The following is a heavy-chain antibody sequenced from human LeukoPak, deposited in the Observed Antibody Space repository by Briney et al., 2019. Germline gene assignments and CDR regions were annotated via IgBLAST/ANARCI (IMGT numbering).Heavy chain of an antibody. J-gene: IGHJ4*02. CDR1: GYTFTSYG. D-gene: IGHD3-10*01. Sequence: ASVKVSCKASGYTFTSYGISWVRQAPGQGLEWMGWISAYNGNTNYAQKLQGRVTMTTDTSTSTAYMELRSLRSDDTAVYYCARADSESIGAYYYGPIDYWGQGTLVTASS. CDR2: ISAYNGNT. V-gene: IGHV1-18*01. CDR3: ARADSESIGAYYYGPIDY.